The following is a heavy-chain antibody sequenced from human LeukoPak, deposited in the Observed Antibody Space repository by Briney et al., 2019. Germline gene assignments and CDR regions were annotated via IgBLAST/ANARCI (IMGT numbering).Heavy chain of an antibody. CDR3: ARITIVVVPAAIGYYYYYMDV. V-gene: IGHV4-59*01. CDR1: GGSISSSY. J-gene: IGHJ6*03. D-gene: IGHD2-2*01. Sequence: SETLSLTCTVSGGSISSSYWSWIRQPPGKGLEWIGYIYYTGSTTYNPSLKSRVTISVDTSKNQFSLKLRSVTAADTAVYYCARITIVVVPAAIGYYYYYMDVWGKGTTVTVSS. CDR2: IYYTGST.